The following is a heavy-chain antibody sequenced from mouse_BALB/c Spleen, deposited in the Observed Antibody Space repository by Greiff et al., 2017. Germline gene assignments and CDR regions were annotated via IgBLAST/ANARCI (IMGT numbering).Heavy chain of an antibody. J-gene: IGHJ2*01. CDR2: INSNGGST. D-gene: IGHD2-3*01. CDR3: TRDREGAYDDFYFDY. V-gene: IGHV5-6-3*01. Sequence: EVMLVESGGGLVQPGGSLKLSCAASGFTFSSYGMSWVRQTPDKRLELVATINSNGGSTYYPDSVKGRFTISRDNAKNTQYLQMSSQKSEDTAMYYCTRDREGAYDDFYFDYWGQGTTLTVSA. CDR1: GFTFSSYG.